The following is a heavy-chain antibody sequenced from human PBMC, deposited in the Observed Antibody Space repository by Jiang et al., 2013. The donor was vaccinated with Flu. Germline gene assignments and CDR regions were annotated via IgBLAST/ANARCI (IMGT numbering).Heavy chain of an antibody. J-gene: IGHJ4*02. Sequence: LLKPSETLSLTCAVYGGSFSGYYWSWIRQPPGKGLEWIGEINHSGSTNYNPSLKSRVTISVDTSKNQFSLKLSSVTAADTAVYYCARGPILHDYGDYDPKTNFDYWGQGTLVTVSS. D-gene: IGHD4-17*01. CDR1: GGSFSGYY. CDR3: ARGPILHDYGDYDPKTNFDY. V-gene: IGHV4-34*01. CDR2: INHSGST.